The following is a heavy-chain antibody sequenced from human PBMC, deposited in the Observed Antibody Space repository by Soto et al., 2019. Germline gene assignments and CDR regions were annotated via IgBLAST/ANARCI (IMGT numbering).Heavy chain of an antibody. CDR2: IWYDGSNK. CDR1: GFTFSSYG. V-gene: IGHV3-33*01. J-gene: IGHJ3*02. CDR3: ARGGIVVVPAATPADAFDI. Sequence: GGSLRLSCAASGFTFSSYGMHWVRQAPGKGLEWVAVIWYDGSNKYYADSVKGRFTISRDNSKNTLYLQMNSLRAEDTAVYYCARGGIVVVPAATPADAFDIWGQGTMVTVSS. D-gene: IGHD2-2*01.